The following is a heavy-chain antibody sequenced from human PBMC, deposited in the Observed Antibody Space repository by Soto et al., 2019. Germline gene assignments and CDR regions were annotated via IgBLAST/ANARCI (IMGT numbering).Heavy chain of an antibody. J-gene: IGHJ4*02. Sequence: SETLSLTCAVSGGSISSYYWSWIRQPPGKGLEWIGYIYYSGSTNYNPSLKSRVTISVDTSKNQFSLKLSSVTAAETAVYYCARDYDGKIDYWGQGTLVTV. D-gene: IGHD5-12*01. V-gene: IGHV4-59*01. CDR1: GGSISSYY. CDR2: IYYSGST. CDR3: ARDYDGKIDY.